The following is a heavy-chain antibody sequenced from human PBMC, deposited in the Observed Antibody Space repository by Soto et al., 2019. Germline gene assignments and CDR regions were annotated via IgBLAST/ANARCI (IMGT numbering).Heavy chain of an antibody. CDR1: GGFVNSDTHS. Sequence: SETLSLTCTVSGGFVNSDTHSWSWIRQTPGKRLEWIGFIYSGGSTKNPSLRSRVTMSVDTSKNQFSLKLRSVIVADTAVYHCTRFVRSCSATTCSTRADVWGQGITVTVSS. CDR3: TRFVRSCSATTCSTRADV. J-gene: IGHJ6*02. D-gene: IGHD2-2*01. CDR2: IYSGGST. V-gene: IGHV4-61*01.